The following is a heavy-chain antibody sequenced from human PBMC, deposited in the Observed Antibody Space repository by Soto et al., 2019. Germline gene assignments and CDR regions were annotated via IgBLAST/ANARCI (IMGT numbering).Heavy chain of an antibody. CDR3: ARDQPGYSYGYGLGY. V-gene: IGHV3-21*01. CDR2: ISSSSSYI. J-gene: IGHJ4*02. Sequence: ESGGGLVKPGGSLRLSCAASGFTFSSYSMNWVRQAPGKGLEWVSSISSSSSYIYYADSVKGRFTISRDNAKNSLYLQMNSLRGEDTAVYYCARDQPGYSYGYGLGYWGQGTLVTVSS. D-gene: IGHD5-18*01. CDR1: GFTFSSYS.